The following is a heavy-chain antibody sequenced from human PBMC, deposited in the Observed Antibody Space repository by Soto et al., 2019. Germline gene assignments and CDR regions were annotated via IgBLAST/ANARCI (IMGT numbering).Heavy chain of an antibody. D-gene: IGHD1-1*01. J-gene: IGHJ4*02. CDR1: GFTFSTHA. CDR2: ISSSGTYV. Sequence: GGSLRLSCAGSGFTFSTHAMVWVRQAPGKGLEWVSSISSSGTYVYYADSVEGRFTILRDDARNSVYLQMNSLTVEDTAVYYCARDGNYHEFWGQGTPVTVSS. V-gene: IGHV3-21*01. CDR3: ARDGNYHEF.